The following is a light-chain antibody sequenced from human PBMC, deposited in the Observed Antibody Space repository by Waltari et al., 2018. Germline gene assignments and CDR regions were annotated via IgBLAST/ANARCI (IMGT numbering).Light chain of an antibody. V-gene: IGKV3-20*01. CDR1: QSVGSSY. CDR3: QQYGSPPYT. J-gene: IGKJ2*01. CDR2: AVS. Sequence: EIVLTQSPGTLSLSPGERATLSCWASQSVGSSYLAWFQQKPGQAPRLRIYAVSSRATGIPDRFSGSGSGTDFTFTINRLEPEDSAVYYCQQYGSPPYTFGQGTKLEL.